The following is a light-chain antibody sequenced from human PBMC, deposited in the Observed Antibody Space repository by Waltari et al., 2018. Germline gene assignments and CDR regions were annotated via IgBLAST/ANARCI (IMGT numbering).Light chain of an antibody. CDR3: NSRDSNGNPFV. J-gene: IGLJ1*01. CDR1: SLRYYY. V-gene: IGLV3-19*01. Sequence: SSELTQDPAVSVALGQTVRITCQGASLRYYYATWYRQTPGQAPLLVMYGKNNRPSGIPDRFSGSYSGDTASLTITGAQAEDEADYYCNSRDSNGNPFVFGPATKVTVL. CDR2: GKN.